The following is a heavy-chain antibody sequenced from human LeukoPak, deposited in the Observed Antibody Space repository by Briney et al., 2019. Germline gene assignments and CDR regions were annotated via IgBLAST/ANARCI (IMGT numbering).Heavy chain of an antibody. CDR3: AKDRSYSGYEPLDH. V-gene: IGHV3-33*06. Sequence: GGSLRLSCAASGFTFSRDGMHWVRQAPGKGLEWVALIWYDGSRKYYADSVKGRFTTSRDDSKNTLYLQMNSLRAEDTAVYYCAKDRSYSGYEPLDHWGQGTLVSVSS. CDR2: IWYDGSRK. D-gene: IGHD1-26*01. CDR1: GFTFSRDG. J-gene: IGHJ4*02.